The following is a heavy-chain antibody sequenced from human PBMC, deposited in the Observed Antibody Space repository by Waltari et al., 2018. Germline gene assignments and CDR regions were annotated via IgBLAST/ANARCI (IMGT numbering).Heavy chain of an antibody. CDR3: ATQSWSNFAY. CDR1: EFTFAYYW. V-gene: IGHV3-7*01. CDR2: IKENGSEK. J-gene: IGHJ4*02. Sequence: EVQLVESGGGLVQPGGSLRLSCAASEFTFAYYWGTWFRQAPGKGLEWVANIKENGSEKYYVDSVKGRFTISRDNAKNSLYLQMSSLRVEDTAVYYCATQSWSNFAYWGQGTLVTVSS. D-gene: IGHD3-3*01.